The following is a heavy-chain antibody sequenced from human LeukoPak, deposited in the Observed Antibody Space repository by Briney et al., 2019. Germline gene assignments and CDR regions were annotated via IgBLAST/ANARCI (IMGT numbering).Heavy chain of an antibody. J-gene: IGHJ4*02. CDR3: ARSYYDSSGYNY. CDR1: GYTLTELS. V-gene: IGHV1-2*06. Sequence: ASVKVSCKVSGYTLTELSMHWVRQAPGQGLEWMGRINPNSGGTNYAQKFQGRVTMTRDTSISTAYMELSRLRSDDTAVYYCARSYYDSSGYNYWGQGTLVTVSS. CDR2: INPNSGGT. D-gene: IGHD3-22*01.